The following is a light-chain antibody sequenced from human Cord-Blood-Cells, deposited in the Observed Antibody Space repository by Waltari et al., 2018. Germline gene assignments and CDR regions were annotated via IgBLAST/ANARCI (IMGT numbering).Light chain of an antibody. CDR3: CSYAGSSTLYV. CDR2: EGS. Sequence: QSALTQPASVSGSLGQSITISCTGTSSDVGSYNLVSWYQQHPGKAPKLMIYEGSKRPSWVSNRFSGSKSGNTASLTISGLQAEDEADYYCCSYAGSSTLYVFGTGTKVTVL. CDR1: SSDVGSYNL. V-gene: IGLV2-23*01. J-gene: IGLJ1*01.